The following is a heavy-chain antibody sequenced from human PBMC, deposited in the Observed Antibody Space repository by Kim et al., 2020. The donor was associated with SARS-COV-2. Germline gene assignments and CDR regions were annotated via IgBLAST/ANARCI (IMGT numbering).Heavy chain of an antibody. J-gene: IGHJ4*02. CDR2: IDGSDGTT. CDR1: GFTFTGHA. CDR3: RKGGWGSIWDH. Sequence: GGSLRLSCTTSGFTFTGHAMSWVRQVPGKGLEWVSSIDGSDGTTYYVDSVKGRFTISRDNSKNTLYLQMSTLRADDTAVYYCRKGGWGSIWDHWGQGTLVTVSS. D-gene: IGHD2-21*01. V-gene: IGHV3-23*01.